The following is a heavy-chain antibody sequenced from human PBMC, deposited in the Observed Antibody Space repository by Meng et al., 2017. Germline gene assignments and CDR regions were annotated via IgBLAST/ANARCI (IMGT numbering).Heavy chain of an antibody. D-gene: IGHD3-22*01. CDR1: GGSVSSGSYY. V-gene: IGHV4-61*01. Sequence: QVQLHESGPGLVRPSETLSLTCTVSGGSVSSGSYYWSWIRQPPGKGLEWIGYIYYSGSTNYNPSLKSRVTISVDTSKNQFSLKLSSVTAADTAVYYCARGLTYYYDSSGYYFDYWGQGTLVTVSS. J-gene: IGHJ4*02. CDR3: ARGLTYYYDSSGYYFDY. CDR2: IYYSGST.